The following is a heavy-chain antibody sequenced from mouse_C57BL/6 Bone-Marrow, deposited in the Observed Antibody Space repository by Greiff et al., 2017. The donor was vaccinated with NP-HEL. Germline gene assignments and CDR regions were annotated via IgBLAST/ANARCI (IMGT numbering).Heavy chain of an antibody. CDR3: AREGITAALGFDC. CDR2: INPSSGYT. J-gene: IGHJ2*01. Sequence: LQESGAELAKPGASVKLSCKASGYTFTSYWMHWVKQRPGQGLEWIGYINPSSGYTKYNQKFKGKATLTADKSSSTAYMQLSSLTYEDSAVYYCAREGITAALGFDCWGQGTTLTVSS. D-gene: IGHD1-2*01. CDR1: GYTFTSYW. V-gene: IGHV1-7*01.